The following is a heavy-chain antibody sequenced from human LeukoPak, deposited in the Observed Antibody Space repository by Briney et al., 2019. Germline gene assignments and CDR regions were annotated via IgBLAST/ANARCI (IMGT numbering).Heavy chain of an antibody. CDR3: ARIAATYFDY. CDR1: GGSISSSSYY. Sequence: ETLSLTCPVSGGSISSSSYYWGWLRQPPGKGLEWIGSIYYSGSTYYNPSLKSRVTISVDTSKNQFSLKLSSVTAADTAVYYCARIAATYFDYWGQGTLVTVSS. V-gene: IGHV4-39*01. J-gene: IGHJ4*02. CDR2: IYYSGST. D-gene: IGHD6-25*01.